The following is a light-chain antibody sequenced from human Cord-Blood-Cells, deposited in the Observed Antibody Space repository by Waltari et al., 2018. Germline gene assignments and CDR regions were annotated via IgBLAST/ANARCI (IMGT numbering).Light chain of an antibody. Sequence: DIVMTQSPATLSVSPGARATLTCRASQSVSSNFAWYQQKPGQAPSLLINGASSRAAGSLPRCSGSGAGTEVTLTISSLQSEDFAVYYCRQYNNWPYTFGQGTKLEIK. CDR3: RQYNNWPYT. J-gene: IGKJ2*01. CDR1: QSVSSN. V-gene: IGKV3-15*01. CDR2: GAS.